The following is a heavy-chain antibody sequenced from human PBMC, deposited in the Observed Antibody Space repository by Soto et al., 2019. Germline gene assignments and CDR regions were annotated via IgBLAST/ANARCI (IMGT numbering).Heavy chain of an antibody. CDR1: GFTFSSYA. CDR3: AREGDGYNSFHY. Sequence: QVQLVESGGGVVQPGRSLRLSCAASGFTFSSYAMHWVRQAPGKGLEWGAVISYDGSNKYYADSVKGRFTISRDNSKNALYLQMNSLRAEDTAVYYCAREGDGYNSFHYWGQGTLGTVSS. CDR2: ISYDGSNK. J-gene: IGHJ4*02. D-gene: IGHD5-12*01. V-gene: IGHV3-30-3*01.